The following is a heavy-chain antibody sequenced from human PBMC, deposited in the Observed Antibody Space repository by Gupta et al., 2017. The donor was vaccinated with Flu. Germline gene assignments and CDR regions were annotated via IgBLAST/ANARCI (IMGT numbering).Heavy chain of an antibody. J-gene: IGHJ4*02. D-gene: IGHD2-15*01. Sequence: EVYLAESGGGVVLPGRYECHSCAAFVSTYAEYGMNGAQPSSGKGLEWVAGINWNAGRANYAESVKGRFTNSRDKAKNYFFLQMNGLGAGDTALYHCARRGFSCRGGTCYYLDYWGQGTLVTVSS. CDR1: VSTYAEYG. CDR3: ARRGFSCRGGTCYYLDY. CDR2: INWNAGRA. V-gene: IGHV3-20*01.